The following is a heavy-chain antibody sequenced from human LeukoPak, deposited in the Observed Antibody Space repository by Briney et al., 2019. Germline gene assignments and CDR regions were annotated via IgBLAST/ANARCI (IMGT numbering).Heavy chain of an antibody. V-gene: IGHV1-8*01. CDR3: ARGASRSYYYYGMDV. D-gene: IGHD2-21*01. CDR1: GYTFTSYD. CDR2: MNPNSGNT. Sequence: ASVKVSCKASGYTFTSYDINWVRQATGQGLEWMGWMNPNSGNTGYAQKFQGRVTMTRNTSISTAYMELSRLRSEDTAVYYCARGASRSYYYYGMDVWGQGTTVTVSS. J-gene: IGHJ6*02.